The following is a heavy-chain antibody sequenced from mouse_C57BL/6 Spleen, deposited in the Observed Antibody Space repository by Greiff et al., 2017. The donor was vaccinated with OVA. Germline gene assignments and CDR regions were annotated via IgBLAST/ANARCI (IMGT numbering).Heavy chain of an antibody. CDR1: GYTFTNYW. Sequence: QVQLQQSGAELVRPGTSVKMSCKASGYTFTNYWIGWAKQRPGHGLEWIGDIYPGGGYTNYNEKFKCKATLTADKSSSTAYMQFSSLTSEDSAIYYCARLDGNYFDYWGQGTTLTVSS. D-gene: IGHD2-1*01. J-gene: IGHJ2*01. CDR2: IYPGGGYT. CDR3: ARLDGNYFDY. V-gene: IGHV1-63*01.